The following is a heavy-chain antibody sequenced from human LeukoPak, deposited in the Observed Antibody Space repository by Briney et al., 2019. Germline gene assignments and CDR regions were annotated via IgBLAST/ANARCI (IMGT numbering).Heavy chain of an antibody. V-gene: IGHV3-9*01. CDR1: GFTFDDYA. CDR2: ISWNSGSI. D-gene: IGHD3-22*01. Sequence: PGRSLRPSCAASGFTFDDYAMHWVRQAPGKGLEWVSGISWNSGSIGYADSVKGRFTISRDNAKNSLYLQMNSLRAEDTALYYCANAYYYDSSGYYLDYWGQGTLVTVSS. CDR3: ANAYYYDSSGYYLDY. J-gene: IGHJ4*02.